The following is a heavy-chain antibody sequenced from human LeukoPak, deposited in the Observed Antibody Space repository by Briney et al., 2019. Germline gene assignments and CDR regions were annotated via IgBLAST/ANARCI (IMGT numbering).Heavy chain of an antibody. CDR2: IYHSGST. V-gene: IGHV4-38-2*02. CDR3: ARVGQWLGYFDY. Sequence: SETLSLTCTVSGYSISSGYYWGWIRQPPGKGLEWIGSIYHSGSTYYNPSLKSRVTISVDTSKNQFSLKLSSVTAADTAVYYCARVGQWLGYFDYWGQGTLVTVSS. D-gene: IGHD6-19*01. J-gene: IGHJ4*02. CDR1: GYSISSGYY.